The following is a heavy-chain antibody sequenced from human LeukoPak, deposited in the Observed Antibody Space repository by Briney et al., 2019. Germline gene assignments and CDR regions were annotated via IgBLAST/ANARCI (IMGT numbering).Heavy chain of an antibody. Sequence: SETLSLTCTVSGGSISSSSYYWGWIRQPPGKGLEWIGSIYYSGSTYHNPSLKSRVTISIDTSKNQFSLKLSSVTAADTAVYYCARGLYSSGWYGYYYMDVWGKGTTVTVSS. V-gene: IGHV4-39*07. CDR1: GGSISSSSYY. J-gene: IGHJ6*03. CDR3: ARGLYSSGWYGYYYMDV. D-gene: IGHD6-19*01. CDR2: IYYSGST.